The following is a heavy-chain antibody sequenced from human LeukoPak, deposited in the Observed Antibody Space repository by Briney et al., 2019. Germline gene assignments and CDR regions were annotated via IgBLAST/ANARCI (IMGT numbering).Heavy chain of an antibody. CDR3: ARCRAAAGNYYFDY. CDR2: IYNSGNT. Sequence: SETLSLTCTVSGDSIRTSKYYWGWIRQPPGKGLEWIGSIYNSGNTNYNPSLKSRVTISIDTSKNQFSLKLSSVTAADTAVYYCARCRAAAGNYYFDYWGQGTLVTVSS. V-gene: IGHV4-39*07. J-gene: IGHJ4*02. CDR1: GDSIRTSKYY. D-gene: IGHD6-13*01.